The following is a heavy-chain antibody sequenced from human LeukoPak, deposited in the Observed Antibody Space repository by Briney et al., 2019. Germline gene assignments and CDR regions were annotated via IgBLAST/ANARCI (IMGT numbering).Heavy chain of an antibody. J-gene: IGHJ4*02. D-gene: IGHD5-24*01. CDR3: AREAVEMGRTFDY. CDR2: IYYSGST. V-gene: IGHV4-59*01. CDR1: GGSISSYY. Sequence: SETLSLTCTVSGGSISSYYWSWIRQPPGKGLAWIGYIYYSGSTNYNPSLKSRVTISVDTSKNQFSLKLSSVTAADTAVYYCAREAVEMGRTFDYWGQGTLVTVSS.